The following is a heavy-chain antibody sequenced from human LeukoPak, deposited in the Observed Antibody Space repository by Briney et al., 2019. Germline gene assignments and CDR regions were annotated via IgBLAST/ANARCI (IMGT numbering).Heavy chain of an antibody. V-gene: IGHV1-24*01. Sequence: ASVKVSCKVSGYTLTELSMHWVRQAPGKGLERTGGFDPEDGETIYAQKFQGRVTMTEDTSTDTAYMELSSLRSEDTAVYYCATVRGMTTRVLFDYWGQGTLVTVSS. CDR2: FDPEDGET. J-gene: IGHJ4*02. CDR1: GYTLTELS. D-gene: IGHD4-11*01. CDR3: ATVRGMTTRVLFDY.